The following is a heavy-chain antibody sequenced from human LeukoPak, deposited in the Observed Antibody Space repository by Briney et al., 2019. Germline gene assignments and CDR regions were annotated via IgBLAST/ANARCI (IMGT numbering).Heavy chain of an antibody. CDR1: GGSFSSEA. CDR2: IIPIFGTA. Sequence: ASVKVSCKAFGGSFSSEAISWVRQAPGQGLEWMGGIIPIFGTANYAQKFQGRVTITTDESTSTGYMEVSSLRSEDTAVYYCGRKAGDCGSDSCYSIDYWGQGTLVTVSS. CDR3: GRKAGDCGSDSCYSIDY. J-gene: IGHJ4*02. V-gene: IGHV1-69*05. D-gene: IGHD2-15*01.